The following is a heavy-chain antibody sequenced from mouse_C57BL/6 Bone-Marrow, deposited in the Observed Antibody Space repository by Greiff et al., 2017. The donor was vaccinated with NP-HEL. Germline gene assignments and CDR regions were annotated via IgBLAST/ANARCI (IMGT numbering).Heavy chain of an antibody. Sequence: EVKVEESGGGLVKPGGSLKLSCAASGFTFSSYAMSWVRQTPEKRLEWVATISDGGSYTYYPDNVKGRFTISRDHAKNNLYLQMSHLKSEDTAMYYCARDGGWDGFAYWGQGTLVTVSA. V-gene: IGHV5-4*01. CDR3: ARDGGWDGFAY. D-gene: IGHD4-1*01. CDR2: ISDGGSYT. CDR1: GFTFSSYA. J-gene: IGHJ3*01.